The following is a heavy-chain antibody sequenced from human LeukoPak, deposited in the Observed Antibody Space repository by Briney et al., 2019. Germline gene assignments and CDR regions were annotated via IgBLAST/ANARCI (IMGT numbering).Heavy chain of an antibody. D-gene: IGHD2-15*01. Sequence: GGSLRLSCAASGFTFSNYAMHWVRQAPGKGLEYVSAISSNGGNTYYANSVKGRFTISRDNSKNTLYLQMGSLRAEDMAVYYCARSGYCSGGSCSYNWFDPWGQGTLVTASS. CDR2: ISSNGGNT. V-gene: IGHV3-64*01. CDR1: GFTFSNYA. J-gene: IGHJ5*02. CDR3: ARSGYCSGGSCSYNWFDP.